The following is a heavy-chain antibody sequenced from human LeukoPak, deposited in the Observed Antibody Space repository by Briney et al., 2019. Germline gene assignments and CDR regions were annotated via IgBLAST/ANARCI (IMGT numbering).Heavy chain of an antibody. D-gene: IGHD5-12*01. Sequence: RSGGSLRLSCAASGFTFNIYVIHWVRQPPGKGLEWVAFFRYDGNHAYYADSVKGRFTFSRDNSKNTLLLQMNSLRAEDTAGEYCASRPTGFDWGPFDYWGQGTLVTVSS. J-gene: IGHJ4*02. CDR2: FRYDGNHA. V-gene: IGHV3-30*02. CDR3: ASRPTGFDWGPFDY. CDR1: GFTFNIYV.